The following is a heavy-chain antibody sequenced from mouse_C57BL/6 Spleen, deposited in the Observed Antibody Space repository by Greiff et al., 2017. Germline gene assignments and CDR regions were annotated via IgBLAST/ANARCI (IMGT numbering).Heavy chain of an antibody. CDR1: GFTFSDYG. CDR3: ARRVITTVVNYAMDY. V-gene: IGHV5-17*01. D-gene: IGHD1-1*01. Sequence: EVKLMESGGGLVKPGGSLKLSCAASGFTFSDYGMHWVRQAPEKGLEWVAYISSGSSTIYYADTVKGRFTISRDNAKNTLFLQMTSLRSEDTAMYYCARRVITTVVNYAMDYWGQGTSVTVSS. CDR2: ISSGSSTI. J-gene: IGHJ4*01.